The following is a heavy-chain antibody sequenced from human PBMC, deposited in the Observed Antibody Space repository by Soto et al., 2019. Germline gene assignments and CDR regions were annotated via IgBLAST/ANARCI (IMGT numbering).Heavy chain of an antibody. V-gene: IGHV1-18*01. CDR1: GYTFTSYG. Sequence: ASVKVSCKASGYTFTSYGISWVRQAPGQGLEWMGWISAYNGNTNYAQKLQGRVTMTTDTSTSTAYMELRSLRSDDTAVYYCARGVRNSGYEGNFDYWGQGTLDTVSS. J-gene: IGHJ4*02. CDR2: ISAYNGNT. CDR3: ARGVRNSGYEGNFDY. D-gene: IGHD5-12*01.